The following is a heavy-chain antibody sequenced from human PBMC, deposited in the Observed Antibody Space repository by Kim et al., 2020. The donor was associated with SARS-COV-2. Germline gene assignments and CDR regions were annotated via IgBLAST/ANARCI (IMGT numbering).Heavy chain of an antibody. J-gene: IGHJ3*02. D-gene: IGHD6-19*01. CDR3: ARSASGWFDAFDI. Sequence: YADTVRGRFTISRDNAKNSLYLQMNSLGADDTALYYCARSASGWFDAFDIWGQGTLVTVS. V-gene: IGHV3-11*03.